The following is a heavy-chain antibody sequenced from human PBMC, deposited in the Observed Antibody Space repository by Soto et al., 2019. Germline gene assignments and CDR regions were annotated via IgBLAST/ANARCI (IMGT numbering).Heavy chain of an antibody. CDR1: GASISSYY. V-gene: IGHV4-59*01. CDR2: MHHTQGT. D-gene: IGHD3-9*01. CDR3: ARVNFVGYFDWLDP. J-gene: IGHJ5*02. Sequence: SETLSLTCSVSGASISSYYWTWIRQPPGGGLEWIGYMHHTQGTNDNPSLRGRVHMSIDTSMNQFYLRLTSVTAADTAVYYCARVNFVGYFDWLDPWGHGNLVTVSS.